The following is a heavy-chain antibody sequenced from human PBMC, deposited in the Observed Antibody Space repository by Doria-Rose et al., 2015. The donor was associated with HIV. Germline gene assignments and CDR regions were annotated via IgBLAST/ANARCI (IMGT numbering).Heavy chain of an antibody. D-gene: IGHD3-10*01. CDR2: ISSTSAYI. CDR3: ATGVTLDY. J-gene: IGHJ4*02. Sequence: VQLVESGGGLVRPGGSLRLSCATSGFTFSSHRINWVRQAPGKELEWVSSISSTSAYINYADSVRRRFTISRDNARNSLYLQMDSLRAEDTAIYYCATGVTLDYWGQGTLVTVSS. V-gene: IGHV3-21*01. CDR1: GFTFSSHR.